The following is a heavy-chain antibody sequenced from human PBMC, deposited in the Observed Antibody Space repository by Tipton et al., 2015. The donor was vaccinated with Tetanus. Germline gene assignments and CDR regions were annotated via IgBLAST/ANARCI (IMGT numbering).Heavy chain of an antibody. CDR2: MYHSGQA. D-gene: IGHD5-12*01. Sequence: TLSLTCSVSGGSISSTDYYWSWIRQPPGKGLEWIGYMYHSGQAYYNSSLKSRVVILVDTSKNQFSLKLSSVTAADTAVYYCARYSIVATSNNWFDPRGQGTLVTVSS. V-gene: IGHV4-30-4*01. CDR3: ARYSIVATSNNWFDP. J-gene: IGHJ5*02. CDR1: GGSISSTDYY.